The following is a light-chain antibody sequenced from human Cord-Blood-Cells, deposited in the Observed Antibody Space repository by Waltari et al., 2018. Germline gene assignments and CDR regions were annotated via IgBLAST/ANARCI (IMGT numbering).Light chain of an antibody. CDR1: QSVLYCSNNKNY. CDR3: QQYYSTPLT. Sequence: DIVMTQSPDSLAVSLGERATINCKSRQSVLYCSNNKNYLALYQQKPGHPPKLLIYWASTRESGVPDRFSGSGSGTDFTLTISSLQAEDVAVYYCQQYYSTPLTFGGRTKVEIK. J-gene: IGKJ4*01. V-gene: IGKV4-1*01. CDR2: WAS.